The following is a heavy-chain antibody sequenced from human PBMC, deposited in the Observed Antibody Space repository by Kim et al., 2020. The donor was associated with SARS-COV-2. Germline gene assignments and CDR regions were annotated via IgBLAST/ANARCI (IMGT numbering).Heavy chain of an antibody. CDR2: IYYSGST. CDR1: GGSISSSSYY. D-gene: IGHD4-17*01. Sequence: SETLSLTCTVSGGSISSSSYYWGWIRQPPGKGLEWIGSIYYSGSTYYNPSLKSRVTISVDTSKNQFSLKLSSVTAADTAVYYCASPANNDYGDPFDYWGQGTLVTVSS. CDR3: ASPANNDYGDPFDY. V-gene: IGHV4-39*01. J-gene: IGHJ4*02.